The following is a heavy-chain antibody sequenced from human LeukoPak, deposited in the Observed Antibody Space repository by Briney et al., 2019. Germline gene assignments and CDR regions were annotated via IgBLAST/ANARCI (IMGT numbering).Heavy chain of an antibody. CDR1: GYTLTELS. J-gene: IGHJ4*02. Sequence: ASVKVSCKVSGYTLTELSMHWVRQAPGKGLEWMGGFDPEDGETIYAQKFQGRVTMTEDTSTDTAYMELSSLRSEDTAVYYCARGRSGYDLSNPHFDYWGQGTLVTVSS. CDR3: ARGRSGYDLSNPHFDY. CDR2: FDPEDGET. D-gene: IGHD5-12*01. V-gene: IGHV1-24*01.